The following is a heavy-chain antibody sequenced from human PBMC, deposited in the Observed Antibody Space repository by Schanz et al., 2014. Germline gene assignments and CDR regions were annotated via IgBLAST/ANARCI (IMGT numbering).Heavy chain of an antibody. CDR3: ALRERPYGPFAS. D-gene: IGHD3-10*01. CDR1: GFTVSSNH. Sequence: QVQMVESGGGVVQPGGSLRLSCAVSGFTVSSNHMSWVRQAPGKGLEWIGEIYHSGNTNYNASLKSRVTISVAKSKNQCSLKVSSVTAADTAVYYCALRERPYGPFASWGQGALVTVSS. CDR2: IYHSGNT. J-gene: IGHJ5*02. V-gene: IGHV4-4*02.